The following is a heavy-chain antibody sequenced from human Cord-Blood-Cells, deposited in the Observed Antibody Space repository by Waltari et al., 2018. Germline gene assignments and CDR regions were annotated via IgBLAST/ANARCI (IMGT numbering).Heavy chain of an antibody. J-gene: IGHJ6*03. CDR1: GFTFSSYS. D-gene: IGHD3-9*01. Sequence: EVQLVESGGGLVKPGGSLRLSCAASGFTFSSYSMNWVRQAPGKGLEWVSSISSSSSYIYYADSGKGRFTISRENAKNSLYLQMNSLRAEDTAVYYCARDERYVGADYDIVTGYYYYYYMDVWGKGTTVTVSS. V-gene: IGHV3-21*01. CDR3: ARDERYVGADYDIVTGYYYYYYMDV. CDR2: ISSSSSYI.